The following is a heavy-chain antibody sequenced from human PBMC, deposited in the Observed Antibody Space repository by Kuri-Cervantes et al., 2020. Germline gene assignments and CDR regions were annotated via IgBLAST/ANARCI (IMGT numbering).Heavy chain of an antibody. D-gene: IGHD3-16*02. V-gene: IGHV3-33*08. Sequence: GESLKISCAASGFTFSSYEMNWVRQAPGKGPEWVAVIWYDGSNKYYADSVKGRFTISRDNSKNTLYLQMNSLRAEDTAVYYCARDLGELSLHLYFDYWGQGTLVTVSS. CDR2: IWYDGSNK. CDR3: ARDLGELSLHLYFDY. J-gene: IGHJ4*02. CDR1: GFTFSSYE.